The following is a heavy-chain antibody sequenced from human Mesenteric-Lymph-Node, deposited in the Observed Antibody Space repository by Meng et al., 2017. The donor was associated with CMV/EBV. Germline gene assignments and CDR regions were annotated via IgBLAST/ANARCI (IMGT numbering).Heavy chain of an antibody. CDR2: IKQDGSEK. Sequence: GESLKISCAASGFTFSSYWMSWVRQAPGKGLEWVANIKQDGSEKYYVDSVKGRFTISRDNAKNSLYLQMNSLRAEDTAVYYCAREPYGMDVWGQGTTVTVSS. CDR1: GFTFSSYW. J-gene: IGHJ6*02. CDR3: AREPYGMDV. V-gene: IGHV3-7*01.